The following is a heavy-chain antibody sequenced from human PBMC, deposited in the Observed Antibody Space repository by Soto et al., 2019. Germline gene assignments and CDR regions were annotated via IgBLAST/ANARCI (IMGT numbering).Heavy chain of an antibody. J-gene: IGHJ4*02. CDR2: TSGSGDTT. Sequence: PGGSLRLSCEASGFTFTSYAMSWVRQAPGKGLEWVSATSGSGDTTYYADSVKGRFTISRDNSEKRLYLQMNSLRAEDTAVYYCGKMVQGGYFSYFDAWGQGTLVTVSS. V-gene: IGHV3-23*01. CDR3: GKMVQGGYFSYFDA. D-gene: IGHD5-12*01. CDR1: GFTFTSYA.